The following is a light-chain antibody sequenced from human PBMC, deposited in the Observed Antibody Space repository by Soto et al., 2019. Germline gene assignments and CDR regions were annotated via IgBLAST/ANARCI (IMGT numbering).Light chain of an antibody. Sequence: NFMLTQPHSVSESPGKTVTISCTRSSGSIASNYVQWYQQRPGSAPTTVIYEDNQRTSGVPDRFSGSIDSSSNSASLTISGLKTEDEADYYCQFDDSSNVFGSGTQLTVL. V-gene: IGLV6-57*03. J-gene: IGLJ6*01. CDR3: QFDDSSNV. CDR1: SGSIASNY. CDR2: EDN.